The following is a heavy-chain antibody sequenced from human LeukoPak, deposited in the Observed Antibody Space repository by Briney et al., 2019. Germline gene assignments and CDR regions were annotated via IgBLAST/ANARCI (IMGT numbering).Heavy chain of an antibody. D-gene: IGHD3-10*01. CDR3: ARESDFRGVPTPPIDY. Sequence: PSQTLSLTCTVSGVSISSGSYYWSWIRQPAGKGLEWIGRIYTSGSTNYNPSLKSRVTISVDTSKNQFSLKLSSVTAADTAVYYCARESDFRGVPTPPIDYGGQGTLVTVSS. CDR2: IYTSGST. CDR1: GVSISSGSYY. J-gene: IGHJ4*02. V-gene: IGHV4-61*02.